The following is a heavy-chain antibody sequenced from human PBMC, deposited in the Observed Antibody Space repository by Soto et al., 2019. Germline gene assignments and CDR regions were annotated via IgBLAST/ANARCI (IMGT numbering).Heavy chain of an antibody. CDR1: GGSISSSSYY. D-gene: IGHD5-18*01. V-gene: IGHV4-39*01. CDR3: ARHAFRSYGDAFDI. CDR2: IYYSGST. J-gene: IGHJ3*02. Sequence: LSLTCTVSGGSISSSSYYWGWIRQPPGKGLEWIGSIYYSGSTYYNPSLKSRVTISVDTSKNQFSLKLSSVTAADTAVYYCARHAFRSYGDAFDIWGQGTMVTVSS.